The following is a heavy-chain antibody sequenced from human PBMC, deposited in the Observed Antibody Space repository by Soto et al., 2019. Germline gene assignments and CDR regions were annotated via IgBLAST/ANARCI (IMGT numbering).Heavy chain of an antibody. J-gene: IGHJ5*02. CDR3: AKDLVLLRS. CDR1: GFTFSSFA. Sequence: GGSLRLSCAASGFTFSSFAMTWVREAPGRGLEWISGISGSGGTTYDADSVKGRFIISRDNSKNALYLQMNSLRAEDTAIYYCAKDLVLLRSWGQGTLVIVSS. CDR2: ISGSGGTT. D-gene: IGHD1-26*01. V-gene: IGHV3-23*01.